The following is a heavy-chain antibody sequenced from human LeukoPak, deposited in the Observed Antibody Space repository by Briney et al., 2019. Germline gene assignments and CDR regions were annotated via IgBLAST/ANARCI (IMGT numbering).Heavy chain of an antibody. Sequence: GGSLRLSCAASGFTLSTFAMIWVRQSPGKGLEWVSSIFPSGGEIHYADSVRGRFTISRDNSKSTLSLQMNSLRVEDTAIYYCATYRQVLLPFESWGQGTLVTVSS. CDR3: ATYRQVLLPFES. CDR2: IFPSGGEI. J-gene: IGHJ4*02. V-gene: IGHV3-23*01. D-gene: IGHD2-8*02. CDR1: GFTLSTFA.